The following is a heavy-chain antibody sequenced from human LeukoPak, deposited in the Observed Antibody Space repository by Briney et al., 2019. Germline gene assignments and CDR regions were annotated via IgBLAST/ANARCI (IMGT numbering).Heavy chain of an antibody. D-gene: IGHD6-19*01. CDR2: IDTDGSGT. CDR1: GITFNNYW. CDR3: ARGGFSSGLDY. V-gene: IGHV3-74*01. J-gene: IGHJ4*02. Sequence: GGSLRLSCAASGITFNNYWLHWVRQAPGKGLVWVSRIDTDGSGTIYADSVKGRFTISRDNAKDTLYLQMTSLRAEDTAVYYCARGGFSSGLDYWGQGILVTVSS.